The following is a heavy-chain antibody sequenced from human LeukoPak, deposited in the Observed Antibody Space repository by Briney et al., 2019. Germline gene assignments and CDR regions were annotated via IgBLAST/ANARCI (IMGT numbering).Heavy chain of an antibody. J-gene: IGHJ4*02. Sequence: KSGGSLRLSCAASGFTFSSYSMNWVRQAPGRGLEWVSSISSSSSYIYYADSVKGRFTISRDNAKNSLYLQMDSLRAEDTAVYYCARGWASEAFDYWGQGTLVTVSS. CDR3: ARGWASEAFDY. CDR2: ISSSSSYI. V-gene: IGHV3-21*01. D-gene: IGHD3-16*01. CDR1: GFTFSSYS.